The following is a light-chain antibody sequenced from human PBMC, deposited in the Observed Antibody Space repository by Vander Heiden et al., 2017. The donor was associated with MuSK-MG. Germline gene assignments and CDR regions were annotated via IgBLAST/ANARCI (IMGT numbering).Light chain of an antibody. CDR1: QSVTSN. Sequence: EIVMTQSPATLSVSPGGRATISCRASQSVTSNLAWYQQIPGQSPRLLIYGASTRATGIPARFSGSGSGTEFSLTISSLQSEDFAVYYCQQYNNWPLTFGGGTKVEIK. J-gene: IGKJ4*01. V-gene: IGKV3-15*01. CDR3: QQYNNWPLT. CDR2: GAS.